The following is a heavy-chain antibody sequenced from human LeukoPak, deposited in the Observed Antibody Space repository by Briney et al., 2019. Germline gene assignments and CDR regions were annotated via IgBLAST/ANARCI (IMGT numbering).Heavy chain of an antibody. Sequence: PGGSLRLSCAASGFTVSNNYISWVRQAPGKGLEWVGRIKTKAGGGTADYAAPVKGRFTISRDDSKNTLYLQMNSLETEDTAVYYCTTHSVVVTAYGMDVWGQGTTVTVSS. CDR1: GFTVSNNY. V-gene: IGHV3-15*01. J-gene: IGHJ6*02. D-gene: IGHD2-21*02. CDR2: IKTKAGGGTA. CDR3: TTHSVVVTAYGMDV.